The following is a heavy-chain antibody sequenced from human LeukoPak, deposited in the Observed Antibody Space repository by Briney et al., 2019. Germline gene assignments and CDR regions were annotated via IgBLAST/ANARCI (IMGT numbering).Heavy chain of an antibody. D-gene: IGHD2-15*01. CDR2: ISGDGSAT. J-gene: IGHJ5*02. Sequence: GRSLRLSCVASGFTFGTYWMHWVRQAPGKGLVWVSRISGDGSATIYADSVKGRFTISRDNAENTIYLQMNSLTVEDTAVYYCTRRVSATRWFDPWGQGTLVTVSS. CDR1: GFTFGTYW. CDR3: TRRVSATRWFDP. V-gene: IGHV3-74*01.